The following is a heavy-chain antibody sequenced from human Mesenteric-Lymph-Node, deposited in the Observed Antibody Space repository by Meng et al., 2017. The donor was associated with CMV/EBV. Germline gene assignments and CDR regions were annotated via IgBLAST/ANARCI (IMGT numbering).Heavy chain of an antibody. Sequence: SETLSLTCTVSGGSISSYYWSWIRQSPGKGLEWIGYIYYSGSTDYNPALKSRVTISVDTSKNQFSLNLTSVTAADTAVYYCAKLGSQSYYYGLDVWGQGTTVTVSS. J-gene: IGHJ6*02. CDR2: IYYSGST. D-gene: IGHD1-7*01. CDR3: AKLGSQSYYYGLDV. CDR1: GGSISSYY. V-gene: IGHV4-59*01.